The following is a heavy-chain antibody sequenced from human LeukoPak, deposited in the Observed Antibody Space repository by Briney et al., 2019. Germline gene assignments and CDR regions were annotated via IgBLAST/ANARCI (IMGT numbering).Heavy chain of an antibody. D-gene: IGHD2-21*02. V-gene: IGHV3-33*06. J-gene: IGHJ4*02. CDR3: ANDLLAYRGGDCYSMAFDY. CDR2: IWYDGSNK. CDR1: GFSFSSYG. Sequence: PGGSLLLSCAASGFSFSSYGMHWVRQAPGKGLEWVAVIWYDGSNKYYADSVKGRFTISRDSSKNTLYLQMNSLRGEDTAVYYCANDLLAYRGGDCYSMAFDYGGQGTLVTVSS.